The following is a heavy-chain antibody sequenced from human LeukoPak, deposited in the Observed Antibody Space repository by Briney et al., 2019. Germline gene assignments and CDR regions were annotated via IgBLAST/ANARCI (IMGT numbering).Heavy chain of an antibody. J-gene: IGHJ4*02. CDR2: IKSKTDGETT. V-gene: IGHV3-15*01. CDR3: TTDLGTYYHGSQRLIPIDY. Sequence: GALRLSCVDSGFTFTNAWMSWVRQAPGKGLEWIGRIKSKTDGETTNYAEPVRGRFTISRDDSKSAVYLQMNSLKIEDAAVYYCTTDLGTYYHGSQRLIPIDYWGQGTLVTVSS. CDR1: GFTFTNAW. D-gene: IGHD3-10*01.